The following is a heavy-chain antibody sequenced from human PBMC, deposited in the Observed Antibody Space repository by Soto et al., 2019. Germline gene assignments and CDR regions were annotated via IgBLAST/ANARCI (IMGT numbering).Heavy chain of an antibody. D-gene: IGHD2-2*01. V-gene: IGHV2-5*02. Sequence: QITLKESGPTLVKPTQTHTLTFTFSGFSLSTSGVGVGWIRQPPGKALEWLALIYWDDDKRYSPSLKSRLTIPKDTSKNQVVLTMTNMDPVDTATYYCAHKLVPAATFDYWGQGTLVTVSS. J-gene: IGHJ4*02. CDR1: GFSLSTSGVG. CDR3: AHKLVPAATFDY. CDR2: IYWDDDK.